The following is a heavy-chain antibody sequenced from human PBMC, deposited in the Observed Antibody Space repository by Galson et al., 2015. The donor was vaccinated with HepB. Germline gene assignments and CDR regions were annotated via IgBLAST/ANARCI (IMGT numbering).Heavy chain of an antibody. CDR1: GFTFGDYA. CDR2: IRSKAYGGTT. V-gene: IGHV3-49*04. D-gene: IGHD2-15*01. CDR3: TRGVEGGGYYFDY. Sequence: LRLSCAASGFTFGDYAMSWVRQAPGKGLEWVGFIRSKAYGGTTEYAASVKGRFTISRDDSKSIAYLQMNSLKTEDTAVYYCTRGVEGGGYYFDYWGQGTLVTVSS. J-gene: IGHJ4*02.